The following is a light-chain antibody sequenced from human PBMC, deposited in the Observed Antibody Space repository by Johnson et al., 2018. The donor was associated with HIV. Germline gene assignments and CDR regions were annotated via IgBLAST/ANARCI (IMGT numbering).Light chain of an antibody. CDR1: SSNIGDNS. V-gene: IGLV1-51*01. CDR3: GTWDSSLSAYV. CDR2: DNN. J-gene: IGLJ1*01. Sequence: QSILTQPPSVSAAPGQKVTISCSGSSSNIGDNSVSWYQHLPGTAPKLLIFDNNKRPSGIPDRFSASKSGTSATLGITGLQTGDEADYYCGTWDSSLSAYVFGTGTKVTVL.